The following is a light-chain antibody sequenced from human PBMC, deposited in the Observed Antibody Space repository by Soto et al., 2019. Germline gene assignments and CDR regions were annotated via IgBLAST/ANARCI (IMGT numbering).Light chain of an antibody. CDR1: SGSVSTTYY. V-gene: IGLV8-61*01. Sequence: QAVVTQEPSFSVSPGGTVTLTCGLTSGSVSTTYYPSWYQQTPGQAPRTLIYSTNLRSSGVPDRFSGAILGNKAALTITGAQADDESEYHCMLYRGGGLGVFGGGTKLTVL. J-gene: IGLJ3*02. CDR2: STN. CDR3: MLYRGGGLGV.